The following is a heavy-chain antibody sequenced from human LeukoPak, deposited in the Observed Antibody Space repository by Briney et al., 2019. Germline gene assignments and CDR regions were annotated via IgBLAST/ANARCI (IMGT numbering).Heavy chain of an antibody. J-gene: IGHJ3*02. V-gene: IGHV3-30-3*01. D-gene: IGHD3-10*01. Sequence: PGGSLRLSCAASGFTFSSYAMHWVRQAPGKGLEWVAVISYDGSNKYYADSVKGRFTISRDNSKNTLYLQMNSLRAEDTAVYYCARTIRGGLFDIWGQGTMVTVSS. CDR2: ISYDGSNK. CDR3: ARTIRGGLFDI. CDR1: GFTFSSYA.